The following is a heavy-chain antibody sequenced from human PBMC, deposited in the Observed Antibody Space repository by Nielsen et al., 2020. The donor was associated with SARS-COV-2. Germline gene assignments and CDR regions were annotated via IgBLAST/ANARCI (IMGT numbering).Heavy chain of an antibody. V-gene: IGHV3-30*04. Sequence: GGSLRLSCAASKFTSSRYAMHWVRQAPGKGLEWVAVISSDGSDYYYADSVKGRFTISRDNSKNTLYLQMNSLRAEDTAVYYCAKDNTYYYGSGSYYSYFDYWGQGTLVTVSS. J-gene: IGHJ4*02. CDR2: ISSDGSDY. CDR1: KFTSSRYA. D-gene: IGHD3-10*01. CDR3: AKDNTYYYGSGSYYSYFDY.